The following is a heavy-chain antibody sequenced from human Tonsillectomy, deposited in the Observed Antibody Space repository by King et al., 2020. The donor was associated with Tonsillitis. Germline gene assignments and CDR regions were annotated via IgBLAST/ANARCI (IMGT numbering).Heavy chain of an antibody. D-gene: IGHD3-9*01. CDR3: AKDSVVRYFVWLHFDAFDI. CDR1: GFSISGYA. V-gene: IGHV3-23*04. Sequence: VQLVESGGDLVQPGGSLRLSCAASGFSISGYAMSWVRQAPGKGLEWVSAISGSGGSTYYADSVKGRFTISRDNSKNTLYLQMNSLRAEDTAVYYCAKDSVVRYFVWLHFDAFDIWGQGTMVTVSS. J-gene: IGHJ3*02. CDR2: ISGSGGST.